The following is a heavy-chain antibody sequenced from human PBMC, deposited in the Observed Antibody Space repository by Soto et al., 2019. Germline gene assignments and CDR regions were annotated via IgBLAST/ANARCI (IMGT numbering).Heavy chain of an antibody. CDR3: AGKAPHGDIPFGL. V-gene: IGHV4-39*01. CDR1: GGSISGSISY. D-gene: IGHD3-10*01. J-gene: IGHJ4*02. CDR2: IYSGGAT. Sequence: QLQLQESGPRLVKPSETLSLTCTVSGGSISGSISYWGWIRQPPEKGLEWIGSIYSGGATSYQPSLKDPVKLFLDTFKNQFSPHPASAPAADTASYFWAGKAPHGDIPFGLWGQGTLVTV.